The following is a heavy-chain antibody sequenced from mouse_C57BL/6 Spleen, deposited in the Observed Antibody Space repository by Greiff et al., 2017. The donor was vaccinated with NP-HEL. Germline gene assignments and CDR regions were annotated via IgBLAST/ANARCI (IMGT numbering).Heavy chain of an antibody. J-gene: IGHJ3*01. CDR1: GFTFSDYG. D-gene: IGHD2-1*01. V-gene: IGHV5-17*01. CDR3: ACSPWDGNYVAWFAY. CDR2: ISSGSSTN. Sequence: EVQLVESGGGLVKPGGSLKLSCAASGFTFSDYGMHWVRQAPEKGLEWVAYISSGSSTNYYADTVKGRFTISRDNAKNTLFLQMTSLRSEDTAMDYCACSPWDGNYVAWFAYWGQGTLVTVSA.